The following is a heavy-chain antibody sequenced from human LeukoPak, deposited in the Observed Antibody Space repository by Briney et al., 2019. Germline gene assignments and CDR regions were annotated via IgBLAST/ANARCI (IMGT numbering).Heavy chain of an antibody. Sequence: PGRSLRLSCTVSGFTFSNYWMHWVRHAPGKGLVWVSRLRSDGRDPSCADSVQGRFTISRDNAKNTLYMQMNSLRAEDTAVYYCARGVYEEDVNYWGQGTLVTVSS. D-gene: IGHD6-13*01. CDR2: LRSDGRDP. V-gene: IGHV3-74*01. CDR3: ARGVYEEDVNY. CDR1: GFTFSNYW. J-gene: IGHJ4*02.